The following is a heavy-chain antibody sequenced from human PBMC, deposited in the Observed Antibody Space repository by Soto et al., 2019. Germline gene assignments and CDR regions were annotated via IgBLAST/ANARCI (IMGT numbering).Heavy chain of an antibody. CDR3: AREFVDTAMVNTYYYYGMDV. CDR2: INPNSGGT. Sequence: ASVKVSCKASGYTFPGYYMHWVRQAPGQGLEWMGWINPNSGGTNYAQKFQGRVTMTRDTSITTAYMELSRLRSDDTAVYYCAREFVDTAMVNTYYYYGMDVWGQGPTVTVYS. D-gene: IGHD5-18*01. CDR1: GYTFPGYY. V-gene: IGHV1-2*02. J-gene: IGHJ6*02.